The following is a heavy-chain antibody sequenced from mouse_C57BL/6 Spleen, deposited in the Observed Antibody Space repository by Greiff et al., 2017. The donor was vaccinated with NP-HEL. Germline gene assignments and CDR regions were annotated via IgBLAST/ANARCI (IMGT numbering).Heavy chain of an antibody. Sequence: QVQLQQSGAELVRPGTSVKVSCKASGYAFTNYLIEWVKQRPGQGLEWIGVINPGSGGTNFNEKFKGKATLTAAKSSSTAYMQLSSLTSEDSAVYFCARRSGDYWGQGTTLTVSS. CDR3: ARRSGDY. J-gene: IGHJ2*01. V-gene: IGHV1-54*01. CDR1: GYAFTNYL. CDR2: INPGSGGT.